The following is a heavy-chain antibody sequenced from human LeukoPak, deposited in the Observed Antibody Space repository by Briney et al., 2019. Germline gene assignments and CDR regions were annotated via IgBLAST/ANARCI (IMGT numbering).Heavy chain of an antibody. J-gene: IGHJ5*02. V-gene: IGHV4-4*02. CDR1: GGSISSSNW. Sequence: SETLSLTCAVSGGSISSSNWWSWVRQPPGKGLEWIGEIYHSGSTNYNPSLKSRVTISVDKSKNQFSLKLSSVTAADTAVYYCARDRGDFWSGGPRGWFDPWGQGTLVTVSS. CDR3: ARDRGDFWSGGPRGWFDP. D-gene: IGHD3-3*01. CDR2: IYHSGST.